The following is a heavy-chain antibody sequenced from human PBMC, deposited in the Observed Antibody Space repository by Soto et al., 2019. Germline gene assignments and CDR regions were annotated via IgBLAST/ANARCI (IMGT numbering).Heavy chain of an antibody. CDR3: ARDIVSDPPLFDH. J-gene: IGHJ4*02. D-gene: IGHD1-26*01. CDR1: GFTFSNYA. CDR2: ISFDGSNK. Sequence: PGGSLRLSCAASGFTFSNYAIHWVRQAPGKGLEWVALISFDGSNKQYADSVKGRFTISRDNSKNTLYLQLNSLRSEDTAVYYCARDIVSDPPLFDHWGQGTLVTVSS. V-gene: IGHV3-30*04.